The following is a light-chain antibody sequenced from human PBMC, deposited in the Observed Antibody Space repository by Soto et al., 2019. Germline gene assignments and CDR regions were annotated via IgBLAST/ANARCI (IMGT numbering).Light chain of an antibody. CDR1: QSVSSSY. V-gene: IGKV3-20*01. J-gene: IGKJ1*01. CDR3: HQYGTSPQT. Sequence: EVVLTQSPGAVSLSPGERATLSCRASQSVSSSYLAWYQHKRGQAPRLLMYGASSRATGVPDRFSGWGSGTDFTLTISRLEPEDFAVYYCHQYGTSPQTFGQGTMVDIK. CDR2: GAS.